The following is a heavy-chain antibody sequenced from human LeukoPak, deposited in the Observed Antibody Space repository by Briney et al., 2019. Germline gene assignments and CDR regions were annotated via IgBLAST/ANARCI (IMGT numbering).Heavy chain of an antibody. D-gene: IGHD1/OR15-1a*01. V-gene: IGHV5-51*01. CDR2: IYAADFDT. CDR3: ARGGTATSRTFDN. Sequence: GESLKISCEASGYSFTSYWIGWVRQMSGKGLEWMGIIYAADFDTRYSPSFQGQVTISADRSISTAYLQWSSLKASDTAMYYCARGGTATSRTFDNWGQGTLVTVSS. CDR1: GYSFTSYW. J-gene: IGHJ4*02.